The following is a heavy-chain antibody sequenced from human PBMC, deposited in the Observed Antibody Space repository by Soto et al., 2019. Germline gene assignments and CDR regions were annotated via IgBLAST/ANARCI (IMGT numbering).Heavy chain of an antibody. CDR1: GGSFSGYY. CDR3: VACDYVDDPRY. Sequence: QVQLQQWGAGLLKPSETLSLTCAVYGGSFSGYYWSWVRQSPRKGLEWIGEINHSGSTNYNPSLKSRLTISVDTPKYQFSLKLSSVTAADTALYYCVACDYVDDPRYWGQGSLVTVSS. D-gene: IGHD4-17*01. CDR2: INHSGST. V-gene: IGHV4-34*01. J-gene: IGHJ4*02.